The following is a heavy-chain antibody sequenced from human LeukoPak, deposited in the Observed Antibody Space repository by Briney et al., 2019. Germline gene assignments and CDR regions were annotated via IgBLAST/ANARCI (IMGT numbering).Heavy chain of an antibody. Sequence: GGSLRLSCAASGFIVSSNYMSWVRQAPGKGLEWVSVIYSGGSTYYADSVKGRFTISRDNSKNTLYLQMNSLRAEDTAVYYCARARRIQLWPYYYGMDVWGQGTTVTVSS. CDR2: IYSGGST. CDR3: ARARRIQLWPYYYGMDV. D-gene: IGHD5-18*01. J-gene: IGHJ6*02. V-gene: IGHV3-53*01. CDR1: GFIVSSNY.